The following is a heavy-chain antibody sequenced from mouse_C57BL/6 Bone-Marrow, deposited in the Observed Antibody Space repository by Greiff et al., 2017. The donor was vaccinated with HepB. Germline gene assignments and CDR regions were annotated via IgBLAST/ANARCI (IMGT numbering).Heavy chain of an antibody. V-gene: IGHV14-4*01. J-gene: IGHJ2*01. CDR2: IDPENGDT. CDR1: GFNIKDDY. CDR3: TTHTTASYFDY. D-gene: IGHD1-2*01. Sequence: EVQLQQSGAELVRPGASVKLSCTASGFNIKDDYMHWVKQRPEQGLEWIGWIDPENGDTEYASKFQGKANITADTSSNTAYLQLSSLTSEDTAVYYCTTHTTASYFDYWGQGTTLTVSS.